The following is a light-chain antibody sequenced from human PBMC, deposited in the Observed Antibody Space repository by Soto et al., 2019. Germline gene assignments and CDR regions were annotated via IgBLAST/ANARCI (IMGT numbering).Light chain of an antibody. CDR3: CSYAGSYTWV. J-gene: IGLJ3*02. CDR1: SSDVGTYNY. CDR2: DVT. V-gene: IGLV2-11*01. Sequence: QSVLTQPRSLSGSPGQSVTISCTGTSSDVGTYNYVSWYQQHPGKAPKPMIYDVTKRPSGVPDRFSGSKSGNTASLTISGLQAEDEADYYCCSYAGSYTWVFGGGTKVTVL.